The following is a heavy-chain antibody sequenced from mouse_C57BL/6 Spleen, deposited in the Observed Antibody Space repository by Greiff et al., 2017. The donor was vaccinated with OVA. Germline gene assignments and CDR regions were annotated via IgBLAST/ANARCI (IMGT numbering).Heavy chain of an antibody. CDR1: GYSFTDYY. CDR3: ARNAYYSNYEGDAMDY. J-gene: IGHJ4*01. CDR2: INPNYGTT. V-gene: IGHV1-39*01. D-gene: IGHD2-5*01. Sequence: EVQLQQSGPELVKPGASVKISCKASGYSFTDYYMNWVKQSNGKSLEWIGVINPNYGTTSYNQKFKGKATLTVDQSSSTAYMQLNSLTSEDSAVYYCARNAYYSNYEGDAMDYWGQGTSVTVSS.